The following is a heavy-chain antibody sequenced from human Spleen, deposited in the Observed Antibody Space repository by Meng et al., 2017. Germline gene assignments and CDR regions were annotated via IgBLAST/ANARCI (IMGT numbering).Heavy chain of an antibody. J-gene: IGHJ4*02. Sequence: QVQLQQWGAGLLKPSETLSPTCVVSGGSFSDYYWSWIRQPPGKGLEWIGEINHSGSTNYNPSLESRATISVDTSQNKLSLNLRFVTAADSAVYYCARGPTTMAHDFDYWGQGTLVTVSS. V-gene: IGHV4-34*01. CDR3: ARGPTTMAHDFDY. D-gene: IGHD4-11*01. CDR1: GGSFSDYY. CDR2: INHSGST.